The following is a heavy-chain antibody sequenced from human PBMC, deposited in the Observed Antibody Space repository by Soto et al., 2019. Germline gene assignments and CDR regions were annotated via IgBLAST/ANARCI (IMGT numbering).Heavy chain of an antibody. D-gene: IGHD3-22*01. CDR1: GGSISSGDYY. CDR2: IYYSGST. Sequence: SETLSLTCTVSGGSISSGDYYWSWIRQPPGKGLEWIGYIYYSGSTYYNPSLKSRVTISVDTSKNQFSLKLSSVTAADTAVYYCARETGDSSGYLNYWGQGTLVTVSS. J-gene: IGHJ4*02. V-gene: IGHV4-30-4*01. CDR3: ARETGDSSGYLNY.